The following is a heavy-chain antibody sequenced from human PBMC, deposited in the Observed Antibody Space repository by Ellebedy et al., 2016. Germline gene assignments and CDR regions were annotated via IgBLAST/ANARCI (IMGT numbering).Heavy chain of an antibody. CDR3: ARSSGRVDS. CDR1: GDSVSSNSAT. CDR2: TYYRSKWNN. J-gene: IGHJ4*02. D-gene: IGHD3-10*01. V-gene: IGHV6-1*01. Sequence: SETLSLXXAISGDSVSSNSATWNWIRQSPSRGLEWLGRTYYRSKWNNDYAVSVESRIAINPDTSKNQVSLQLNSVTPEDTAVYYCARSSGRVDSWGQGTLVTVSS.